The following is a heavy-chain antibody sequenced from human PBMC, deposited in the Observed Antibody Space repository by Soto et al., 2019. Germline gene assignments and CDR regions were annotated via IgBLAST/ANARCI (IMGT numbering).Heavy chain of an antibody. D-gene: IGHD3-22*01. Sequence: GGSLRLSCAASGFTFSSYAMSWVRQAPGKGLEWVSAISGSGGSTYYADSVKGRFTISRDNSKNTLYLQMNSLRAEDTAVYYCAKEARHYYDSSGNDFDYWGQGTLVTVSS. CDR2: ISGSGGST. CDR1: GFTFSSYA. J-gene: IGHJ4*02. V-gene: IGHV3-23*01. CDR3: AKEARHYYDSSGNDFDY.